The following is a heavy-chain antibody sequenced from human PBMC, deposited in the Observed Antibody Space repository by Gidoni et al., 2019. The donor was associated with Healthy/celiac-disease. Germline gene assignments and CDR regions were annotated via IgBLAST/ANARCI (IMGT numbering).Heavy chain of an antibody. CDR1: GYTFTGYY. V-gene: IGHV1-2*04. CDR2: INPNSGGT. J-gene: IGHJ6*02. Sequence: QVQLVQSGAAVKKPGASVKVSCKASGYTFTGYYMHWVRQAPGQGLEWMGWINPNSGGTNYAQKFQGWVTMTRDTSISTAYMELSRLRSADTAVYYCASHSSSYYYYGMDVWGQGTTVTVSS. CDR3: ASHSSSYYYYGMDV. D-gene: IGHD6-6*01.